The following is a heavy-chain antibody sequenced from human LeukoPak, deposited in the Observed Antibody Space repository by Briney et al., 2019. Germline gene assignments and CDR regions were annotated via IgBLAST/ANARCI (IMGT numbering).Heavy chain of an antibody. CDR3: ARTQTTYYYDL. D-gene: IGHD3-22*01. CDR1: GGSFSGYY. Sequence: SETLSLTCAVYGGSFSGYYWSWIRQPPGKGLEWIGEINHSGSTNYNPSLKSRVTISVDTSKNQFSLKLSSVTAADTAVYYCARTQTTYYYDLWGQGTLVTVSS. J-gene: IGHJ4*02. CDR2: INHSGST. V-gene: IGHV4-34*01.